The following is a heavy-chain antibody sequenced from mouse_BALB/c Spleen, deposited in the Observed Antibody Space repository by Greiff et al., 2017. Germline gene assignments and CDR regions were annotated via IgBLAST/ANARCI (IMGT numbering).Heavy chain of an antibody. CDR2: IRNKANGYTT. J-gene: IGHJ2*01. CDR3: ARGYFDY. V-gene: IGHV7-3*02. CDR1: GFTFTDYY. Sequence: EVQLQESGGGLVQPGGSLRLSCAPSGFTFTDYYMSWVRQPPGKALEWLGFIRNKANGYTTEYSASVKGRFTISRDNSQSILYLQMNTLRAEDSATYYCARGYFDYWGQGTTLTVSS.